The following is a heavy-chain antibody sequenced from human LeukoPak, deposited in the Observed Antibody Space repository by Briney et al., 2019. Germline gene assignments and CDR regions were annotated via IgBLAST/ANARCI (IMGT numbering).Heavy chain of an antibody. CDR3: ARDNMGFDY. Sequence: PGGSLRLSCAASGFTFDDYVMHWVRQAPGKGLEWVSAISGNSGSIGYADSVKGRFTISRDNAKNSLYLQMNSLRAEDTAVYYCARDNMGFDYWGQGTLVTVYS. J-gene: IGHJ4*02. CDR2: ISGNSGSI. V-gene: IGHV3-9*01. D-gene: IGHD3-10*01. CDR1: GFTFDDYV.